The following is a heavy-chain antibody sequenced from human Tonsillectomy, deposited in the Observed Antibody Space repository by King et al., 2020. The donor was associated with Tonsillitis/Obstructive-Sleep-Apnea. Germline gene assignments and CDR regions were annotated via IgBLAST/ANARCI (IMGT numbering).Heavy chain of an antibody. CDR2: ISAHKGHT. Sequence: QLVQSGAEVKKPGASVKVSCKASGYTFTNYGISWVRQAPGKGLEWMAWISAHKGHTNYAQKLQGRVTMTTDTSTSTAYMELRSLRSDDTAVYYCARDCMCHYYDSSGDYTFYYWGQGTLVTVSA. V-gene: IGHV1-18*01. J-gene: IGHJ4*02. CDR3: ARDCMCHYYDSSGDYTFYY. D-gene: IGHD3-22*01. CDR1: GYTFTNYG.